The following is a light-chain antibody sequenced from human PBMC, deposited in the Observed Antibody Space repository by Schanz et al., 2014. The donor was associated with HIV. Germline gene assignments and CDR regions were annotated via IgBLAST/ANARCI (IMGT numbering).Light chain of an antibody. CDR2: LGS. Sequence: IVMTQSPLSLPVTPGEPASISCRSSQSLLHSSGSSSLDWYLQKPGQSPQLLIYLGSNRASGVPDRFSGGGSGTDFTLKISRVEAEDVGVYYCMQSLQTPQFTFGPGTKVDIK. V-gene: IGKV2-28*01. CDR1: QSLLHSSGSSS. CDR3: MQSLQTPQFT. J-gene: IGKJ3*01.